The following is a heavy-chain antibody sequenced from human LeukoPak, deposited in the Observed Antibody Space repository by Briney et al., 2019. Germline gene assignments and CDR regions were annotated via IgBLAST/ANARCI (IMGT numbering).Heavy chain of an antibody. CDR2: IYYSGST. J-gene: IGHJ4*02. Sequence: SETLSLTCTVSGGSISSSSYYWGWIRQPPGKGLEWIGSIYYSGSTYYNPSLKSRVTISVDTSKNQFSLKLSSVTAADTAVYYCASPGTAVAGPFDYWGQGTLVTVSS. V-gene: IGHV4-39*01. D-gene: IGHD6-19*01. CDR3: ASPGTAVAGPFDY. CDR1: GGSISSSSYY.